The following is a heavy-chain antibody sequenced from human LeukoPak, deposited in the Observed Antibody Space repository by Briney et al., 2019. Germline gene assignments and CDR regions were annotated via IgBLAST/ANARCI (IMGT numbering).Heavy chain of an antibody. CDR2: INPNTGDT. CDR3: ARDERFCNGDNHYPDLGY. Sequence: RASVKVSCKASGYTFTGYYLFWVRQAPGQGLEWMGWINPNTGDTRYGQKFQGRVTLTRDTSIRTTYMELSSLRSDDTAVYYCARDERFCNGDNHYPDLGYWGQGTLVTVSS. CDR1: GYTFTGYY. V-gene: IGHV1-2*02. J-gene: IGHJ4*02. D-gene: IGHD2-15*01.